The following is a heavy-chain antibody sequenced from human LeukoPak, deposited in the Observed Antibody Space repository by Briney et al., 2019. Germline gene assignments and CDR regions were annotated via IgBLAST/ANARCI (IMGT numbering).Heavy chain of an antibody. CDR2: ISYDGSNK. CDR3: ARDGGGCFDY. J-gene: IGHJ4*02. V-gene: IGHV3-30*04. CDR1: GFTLSSYA. Sequence: PGGSLRLSCVASGFTLSSYAVSWVRQAPGKGLEWVAVISYDGSNKYYADSVKGRFTISRDNSKNTLYLQMNSLRAEDTAVYYCARDGGGCFDYWGQGTLVTVPS. D-gene: IGHD2-15*01.